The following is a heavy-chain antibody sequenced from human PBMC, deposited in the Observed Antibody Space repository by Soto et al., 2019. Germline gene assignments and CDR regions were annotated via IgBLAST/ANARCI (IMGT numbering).Heavy chain of an antibody. CDR1: GGSISSSSYY. CDR3: ARQSLTTVTTFDY. D-gene: IGHD4-17*01. Sequence: PSETLSLTCTVSGGSISSSSYYWGWIRQPPGKGLELIGSIYYSGSTYYNPSLKSRVTISVDTSKNQFSLKLSSVTAADTAVYYCARQSLTTVTTFDYWGQGTLVTVSS. CDR2: IYYSGST. J-gene: IGHJ4*02. V-gene: IGHV4-39*01.